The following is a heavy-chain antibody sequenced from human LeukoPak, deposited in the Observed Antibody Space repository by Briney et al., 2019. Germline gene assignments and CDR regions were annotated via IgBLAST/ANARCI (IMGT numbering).Heavy chain of an antibody. CDR1: GGSFSGYY. CDR3: ARERYSSSWKRFVDY. V-gene: IGHV4-34*01. J-gene: IGHJ4*02. CDR2: INHSGST. Sequence: SETLSLTCAVYGGSFSGYYWSWIRQPPGKGLEWIGEINHSGSTNYNPSLKSRVTISVGTSKNQFSLKLSSVTAADTAVYYCARERYSSSWKRFVDYWGQGTLVTVSS. D-gene: IGHD6-13*01.